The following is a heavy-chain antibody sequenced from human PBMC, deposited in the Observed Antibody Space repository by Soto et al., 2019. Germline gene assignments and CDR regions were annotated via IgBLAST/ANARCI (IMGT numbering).Heavy chain of an antibody. V-gene: IGHV3-30*18. CDR1: GFTFSSYG. J-gene: IGHJ6*02. CDR3: AKGPTMDV. Sequence: QVQLVESGGGVVQPWRSLRLSCAASGFTFSSYGMHWVRQAPGKGLELVAVISYDGSNKYYAESVKGRFTISRDKSKNTLYLQMNSLRAEDTAVYYCAKGPTMDVWRRGTTVSVSS. CDR2: ISYDGSNK.